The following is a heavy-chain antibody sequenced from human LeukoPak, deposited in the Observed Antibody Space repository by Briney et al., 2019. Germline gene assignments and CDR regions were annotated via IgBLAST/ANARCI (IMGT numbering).Heavy chain of an antibody. D-gene: IGHD4/OR15-4a*01. J-gene: IGHJ1*01. CDR1: GFTVSSNY. CDR2: I. Sequence: GGSLRLSCAASGFTVSSNYMSWVRQAPGKGLEWVSVISVKGRFTISRDNSKNTLYPQMNSLRAEDTAVYYCARLGDYGFQHWGQGTLVTVSS. V-gene: IGHV3-53*01. CDR3: ARLGDYGFQH.